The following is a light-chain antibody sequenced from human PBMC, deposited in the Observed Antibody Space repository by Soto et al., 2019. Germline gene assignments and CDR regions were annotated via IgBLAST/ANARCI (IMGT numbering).Light chain of an antibody. J-gene: IGKJ1*01. CDR2: GAS. Sequence: EVVMTQSPVTVSVSPGERATLSCRASQSVSTNLAWYQQKPGQAPRLLIYGASGRATAIPARFSGSGSETEFTLTISSLQSEDCAIYYCQQYDKWPETFGQGTKV. CDR3: QQYDKWPET. V-gene: IGKV3D-15*01. CDR1: QSVSTN.